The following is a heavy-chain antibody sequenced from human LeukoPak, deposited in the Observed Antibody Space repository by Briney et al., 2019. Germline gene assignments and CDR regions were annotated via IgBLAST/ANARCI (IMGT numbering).Heavy chain of an antibody. Sequence: GGSLRLSCAASGFTFSSYGMHWVRQAPGKGLEWVAVISYDGSNKYYAGSVKGRFTISRDNSKNTLYLQMNSLRAEDTAVYYCAEDTPGLDYWGQGTLVTVSS. J-gene: IGHJ4*02. CDR2: ISYDGSNK. CDR1: GFTFSSYG. CDR3: AEDTPGLDY. V-gene: IGHV3-30*18.